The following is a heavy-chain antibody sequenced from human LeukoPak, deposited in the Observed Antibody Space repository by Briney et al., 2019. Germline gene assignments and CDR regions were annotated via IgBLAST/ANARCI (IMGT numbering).Heavy chain of an antibody. V-gene: IGHV3-30*02. CDR3: AKDLYCSSTRCPPDAFDI. Sequence: GGSLRLSCAASGFTFSSYGMHWVRQAPGKGLEWVAFIRYDGSNKYYADSVKGRFTISRDNYKNTLYLQMTRLRAEDTDVYYCAKDLYCSSTRCPPDAFDIWGKGTMLTVSS. CDR1: GFTFSSYG. D-gene: IGHD2-2*01. J-gene: IGHJ3*02. CDR2: IRYDGSNK.